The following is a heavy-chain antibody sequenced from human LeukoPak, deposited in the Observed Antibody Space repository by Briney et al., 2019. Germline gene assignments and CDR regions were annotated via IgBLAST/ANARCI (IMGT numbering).Heavy chain of an antibody. Sequence: PGGSLRLSCAASGFTFTIYEMGWVRQAPGMGLEWVSYISGSGTTIYYADSVKGRFTFSRDNAKNSLYLQMNSLRVEDTAVYYCARGGKPRAFDVWGQGTVVTVSS. CDR2: ISGSGTTI. J-gene: IGHJ3*01. CDR1: GFTFTIYE. CDR3: ARGGKPRAFDV. V-gene: IGHV3-48*03.